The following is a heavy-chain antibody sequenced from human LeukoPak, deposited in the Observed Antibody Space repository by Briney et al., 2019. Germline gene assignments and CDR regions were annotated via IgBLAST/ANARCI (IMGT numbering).Heavy chain of an antibody. J-gene: IGHJ4*02. CDR1: GFTFSPYS. CDR2: ISSSSYI. Sequence: GGSLRLSCAASGFTFSPYSMNWVRQAPGKGREWVSFISSSSYIYYADSVKDRFTIPRDNPKKSLFLQMNSLRAEDTAVYYCTRVTNSGYDPGNFDYWGQGTLVTVSS. D-gene: IGHD5-12*01. CDR3: TRVTNSGYDPGNFDY. V-gene: IGHV3-21*01.